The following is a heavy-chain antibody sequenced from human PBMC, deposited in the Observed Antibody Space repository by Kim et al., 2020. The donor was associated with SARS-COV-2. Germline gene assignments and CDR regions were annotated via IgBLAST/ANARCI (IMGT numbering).Heavy chain of an antibody. Sequence: GGSLRLSCAASGFTFRSYWMHWVRQAPGKGPVWVSRINSDGSTTTYADSVKGRFTISRDNAKNTLYLQMNSLRVEDTAVYHSAAVTGTVNWGQGTLVIVAA. CDR1: GFTFRSYW. CDR3: AAVTGTVN. D-gene: IGHD6-19*01. V-gene: IGHV3-74*01. CDR2: INSDGSTT. J-gene: IGHJ4*02.